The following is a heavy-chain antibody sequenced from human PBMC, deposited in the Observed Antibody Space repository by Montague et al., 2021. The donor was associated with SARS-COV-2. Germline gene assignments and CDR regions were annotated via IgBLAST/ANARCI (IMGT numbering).Heavy chain of an antibody. CDR1: GYSFSSYW. J-gene: IGHJ4*02. CDR2: IYPRDLDT. CDR3: ARYEFYYDGPVAVPFDL. V-gene: IGHV5-51*03. Sequence: QSVAEVKTPGESLKISCKGYGYSFSSYWIAWVRQMPGKGLEYMGIIYPRDLDTKYSPAFQGQVSISADKSISTAYLQWSSLKASDTAMYYCARYEFYYDGPVAVPFDLWGQGTLVTVSS. D-gene: IGHD3-10*01.